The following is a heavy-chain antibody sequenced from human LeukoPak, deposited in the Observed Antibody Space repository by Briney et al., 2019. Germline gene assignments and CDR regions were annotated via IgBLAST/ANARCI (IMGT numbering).Heavy chain of an antibody. CDR3: ARGLKQQLGNLYYYYYYYMDV. CDR2: IYHSGST. J-gene: IGHJ6*03. D-gene: IGHD6-13*01. Sequence: SETLSLTCAVYGGSFSGYYWGWIRQPPGKGLEWIGSIYHSGSTYYNPSLKSRVTISVDTSKNQFSLKLSSVTAADTAVYYCARGLKQQLGNLYYYYYYYMDVWGKGTTVTISS. CDR1: GGSFSGYY. V-gene: IGHV4-34*01.